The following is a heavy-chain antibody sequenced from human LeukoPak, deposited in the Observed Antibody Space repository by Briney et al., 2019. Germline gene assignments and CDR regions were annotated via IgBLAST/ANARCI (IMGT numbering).Heavy chain of an antibody. V-gene: IGHV3-7*03. CDR2: INRDGSER. D-gene: IGHD5-24*01. Sequence: GGSLRLSCAASGFTFSNYWMAWVRQAPGKGLEWVANINRDGSERYYVDSVKGRFTISRDDAKSSLYLQMNSLRAEDTAVYYCARRDAMDVWGQGTTVIVFS. CDR1: GFTFSNYW. J-gene: IGHJ6*02. CDR3: ARRDAMDV.